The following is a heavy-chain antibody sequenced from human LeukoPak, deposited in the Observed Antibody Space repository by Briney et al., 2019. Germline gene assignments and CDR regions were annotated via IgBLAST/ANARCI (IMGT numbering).Heavy chain of an antibody. CDR3: ARLQYYDFWSGYVY. CDR2: IIPIFGTA. V-gene: IGHV1-69*13. CDR1: GGTFSIYA. Sequence: SVTVSCTASGGTFSIYAISWVRQAPGQGLEWMGGIIPIFGTANYAQKFQGRVTITADESASTAYMELSSLRSEDTAVYYCARLQYYDFWSGYVYWGQGTLVTVSS. D-gene: IGHD3-3*01. J-gene: IGHJ4*02.